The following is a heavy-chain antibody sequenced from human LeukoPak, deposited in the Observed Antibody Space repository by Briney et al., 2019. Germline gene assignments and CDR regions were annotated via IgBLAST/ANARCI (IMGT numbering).Heavy chain of an antibody. CDR1: GFTFSSHA. Sequence: GGSLRLSCAASGFTFSSHAMSWVRQAPGKGLEWVSAISGSGGSTYYADSVKGRFTISRDNSKNTLYLQMNSLRAEDTAVYYCAHVAGWAAAGTYYFDYWGQGTLVTVSS. D-gene: IGHD6-13*01. CDR2: ISGSGGST. J-gene: IGHJ4*02. CDR3: AHVAGWAAAGTYYFDY. V-gene: IGHV3-23*01.